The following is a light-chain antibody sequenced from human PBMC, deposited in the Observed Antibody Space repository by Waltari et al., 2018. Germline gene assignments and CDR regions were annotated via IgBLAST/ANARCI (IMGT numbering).Light chain of an antibody. CDR1: QTISTW. CDR3: QQYETYSRT. CDR2: GAS. Sequence: DIQMTQSPSTLSASVGDRVTITCRASQTISTWLSWYQQKPGKAPNLLIYGASTLESGVPSRFSGSGSGTEFTLTISSLQPDDFATYCCQQYETYSRTFGQGTKVEIK. J-gene: IGKJ1*01. V-gene: IGKV1-5*03.